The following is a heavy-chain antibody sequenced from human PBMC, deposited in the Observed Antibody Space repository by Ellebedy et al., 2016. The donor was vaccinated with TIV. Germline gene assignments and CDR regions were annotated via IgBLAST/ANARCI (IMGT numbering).Heavy chain of an antibody. Sequence: GGSLRLSCAASGFTFSSYGMHWVRQAPGKGLEWVSVISYDGSTKYYADSVKGRFTISRDNSRNTLYLQMDSLRAEDTALYYCVSPPSSGSGSYGGWIYWGQGTLVTVSS. CDR1: GFTFSSYG. J-gene: IGHJ4*02. D-gene: IGHD6-19*01. V-gene: IGHV3-30*03. CDR3: VSPPSSGSGSYGGWIY. CDR2: ISYDGSTK.